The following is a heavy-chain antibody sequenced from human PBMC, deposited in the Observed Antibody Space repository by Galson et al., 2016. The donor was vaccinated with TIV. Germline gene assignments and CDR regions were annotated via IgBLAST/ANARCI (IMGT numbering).Heavy chain of an antibody. Sequence: SLRLSCAASGFIFNNYEFNWVRQGPGKGLEWVSHISRSGTTIYYADSVKGRFTISRDNARNSLYLQMNSLRAEDTAVYYCARDLADNSDYYPTPFDFWGQGTLVTVSS. D-gene: IGHD3-22*01. CDR3: ARDLADNSDYYPTPFDF. CDR1: GFIFNNYE. CDR2: ISRSGTTI. V-gene: IGHV3-48*03. J-gene: IGHJ4*02.